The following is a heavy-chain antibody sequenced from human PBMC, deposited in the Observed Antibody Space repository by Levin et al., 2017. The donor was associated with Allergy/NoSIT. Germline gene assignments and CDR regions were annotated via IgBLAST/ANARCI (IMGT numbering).Heavy chain of an antibody. CDR2: INSDGSNT. D-gene: IGHD2-2*01. J-gene: IGHJ4*02. V-gene: IGHV3-74*01. CDR1: GFTFSNYW. CDR3: ARGGCSSTSCLDN. Sequence: ASVKVSCAASGFTFSNYWMHWVRQAPGKGLVWVSHINSDGSNTNYVDSVKGRFTISRDNAKNTLYLQMNSLRDEDTAVYYCARGGCSSTSCLDNWGQGTLVTVSP.